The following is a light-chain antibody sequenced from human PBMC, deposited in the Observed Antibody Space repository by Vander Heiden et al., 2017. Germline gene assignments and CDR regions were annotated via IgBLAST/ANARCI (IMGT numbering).Light chain of an antibody. V-gene: IGKV2-28*01. CDR1: QSLLHSNGYNY. CDR3: RQALQTPQT. J-gene: IGKJ1*01. CDR2: LGS. Sequence: DIVMTQSPLSLPVTPGESASISCRSSQSLLHSNGYNYLDWYLQKPGQSPQLLIYLGSNRASGVPDRFSGSGSGTDFTLKISRVEAEDVGVYYCRQALQTPQTFGQGTKVEIK.